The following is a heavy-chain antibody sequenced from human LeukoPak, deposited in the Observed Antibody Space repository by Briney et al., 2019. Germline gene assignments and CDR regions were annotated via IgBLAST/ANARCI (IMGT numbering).Heavy chain of an antibody. CDR2: INAGNGNT. Sequence: VSVKVSCKASGYTFTSYAMHWVRQAPGQRLEWMGWINAGNGNTKYSQKFQGRVTITRDTSASTAYMELSSLRSEDTAVYYCARDLCSGGSCYSGHLLNYYYYGMDVWGQGTTVTVSS. V-gene: IGHV1-3*01. D-gene: IGHD2-15*01. CDR3: ARDLCSGGSCYSGHLLNYYYYGMDV. J-gene: IGHJ6*02. CDR1: GYTFTSYA.